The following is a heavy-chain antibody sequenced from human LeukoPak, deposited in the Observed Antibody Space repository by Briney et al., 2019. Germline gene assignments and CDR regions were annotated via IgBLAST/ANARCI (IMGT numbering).Heavy chain of an antibody. V-gene: IGHV3-74*01. CDR1: GFSFSGHW. D-gene: IGHD6-6*01. CDR2: ISPTGSTT. CDR3: ARGPNSNWSGLDF. Sequence: GGSLRLSCTASGFSFSGHWMHWARQLPGKGLVWVSRISPTGSTTSYADSVKGRFTVSRDNAKNTLYLQVNNLRAEDTAVYYCARGPNSNWSGLDFWGRGTLLTVSS. J-gene: IGHJ4*02.